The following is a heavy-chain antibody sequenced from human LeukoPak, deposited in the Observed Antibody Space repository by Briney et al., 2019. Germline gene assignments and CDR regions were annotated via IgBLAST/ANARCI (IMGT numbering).Heavy chain of an antibody. J-gene: IGHJ4*02. CDR1: GFTFSTYG. V-gene: IGHV3-33*01. CDR2: IWFDGSNA. CDR3: ARDLSLYCSGGSCYSLNY. Sequence: PGGSLRLSCAASGFTFSTYGMHWVRQAPGKGLEWVAVIWFDGSNAYYADSVKGRFTISRDNAKNSLYLQMNSLRAEDTAVYYCARDLSLYCSGGSCYSLNYWGQGTLVTVSS. D-gene: IGHD2-15*01.